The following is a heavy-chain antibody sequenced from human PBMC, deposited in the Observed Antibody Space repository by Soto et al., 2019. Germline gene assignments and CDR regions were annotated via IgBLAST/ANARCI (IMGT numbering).Heavy chain of an antibody. Sequence: SETLSLTCTVSGGSISSGDYYWSWIRQPPGKGLEWIGYIYYSGSTYYNPSLKSRVTISVDTSKNQFSLKLSSVTAADTAVYHCARAEPGPTDNWFDPWGQGTLVTVSS. V-gene: IGHV4-30-4*01. D-gene: IGHD1-1*01. J-gene: IGHJ5*02. CDR3: ARAEPGPTDNWFDP. CDR1: GGSISSGDYY. CDR2: IYYSGST.